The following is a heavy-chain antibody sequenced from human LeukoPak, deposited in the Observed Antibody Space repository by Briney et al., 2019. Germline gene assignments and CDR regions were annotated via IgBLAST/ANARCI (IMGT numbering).Heavy chain of an antibody. CDR3: AREGVRDIVVVPAARIRYYYMDV. Sequence: SETLSLTCTVSGGSISSSSYYWGWIRQPPGKGLEWIGSIYYSGSTYYNPSLKSRVTISVDTSKNQFSLELSSVTAADTAVYYCAREGVRDIVVVPAARIRYYYMDVWGKGTTVTVSS. V-gene: IGHV4-39*07. D-gene: IGHD2-2*01. CDR2: IYYSGST. CDR1: GGSISSSSYY. J-gene: IGHJ6*03.